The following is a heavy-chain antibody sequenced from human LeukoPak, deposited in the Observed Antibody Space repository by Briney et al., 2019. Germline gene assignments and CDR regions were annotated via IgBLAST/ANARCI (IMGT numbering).Heavy chain of an antibody. CDR1: GFTFSSYS. CDR2: ISSSGNYI. D-gene: IGHD2-15*01. V-gene: IGHV3-21*01. Sequence: PGGSLRLSCAASGFTFSSYSMNWVRQAPGKGLEWVSSISSSGNYIYYADSVQGRFTISRDNAKNSLYLQMNSLRAEDTAVYYCARETVVVLKTSGPEEVWFDPWGQGTLVTVSS. J-gene: IGHJ5*02. CDR3: ARETVVVLKTSGPEEVWFDP.